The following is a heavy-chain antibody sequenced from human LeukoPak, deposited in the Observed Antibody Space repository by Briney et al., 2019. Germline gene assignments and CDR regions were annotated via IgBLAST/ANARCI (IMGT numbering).Heavy chain of an antibody. CDR1: GGSFSGYY. J-gene: IGHJ4*02. CDR2: INHSGST. V-gene: IGHV4-34*01. D-gene: IGHD2-21*02. Sequence: QASETLSLTCAVYGGSFSGYYWSWIRQPPGKGLERIGEINHSGSTNYNPSLKSRVTISVDTSKNQFSLKLSSVTAADTAVYYCARLGDCGGDCYSEPDFDYWGQGTLVTVSS. CDR3: ARLGDCGGDCYSEPDFDY.